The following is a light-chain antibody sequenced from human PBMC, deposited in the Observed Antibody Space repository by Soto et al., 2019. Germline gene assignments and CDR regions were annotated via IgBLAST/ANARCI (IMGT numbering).Light chain of an antibody. CDR3: QQYGSRT. J-gene: IGKJ1*01. Sequence: EIVMTQSPATLSVSPGERATLSCRASQSVTFNLAWYQHKPGQAPRLLIYGASSRATGIPDRFSGSGSGTDFTLTISRLEPEDFAVYYCQQYGSRTFGQGTKVDIK. CDR2: GAS. V-gene: IGKV3-20*01. CDR1: QSVTFN.